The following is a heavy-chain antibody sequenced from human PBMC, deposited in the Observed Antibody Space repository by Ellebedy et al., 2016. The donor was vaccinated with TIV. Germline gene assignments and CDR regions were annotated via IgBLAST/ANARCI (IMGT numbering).Heavy chain of an antibody. D-gene: IGHD6-6*01. J-gene: IGHJ6*02. V-gene: IGHV4-30-2*03. CDR1: GGSINSGGYS. CDR2: IYHSGST. Sequence: SETLSLTXAVSGGSINSGGYSWSWIRQPPGKGLEWIGYIYHSGSTSHNPSLKSRVIISVDTSKNQFSLRLSSVTAADTAVYYCARLAYSSSSRDYYYGMDVWGQGTTVTVSS. CDR3: ARLAYSSSSRDYYYGMDV.